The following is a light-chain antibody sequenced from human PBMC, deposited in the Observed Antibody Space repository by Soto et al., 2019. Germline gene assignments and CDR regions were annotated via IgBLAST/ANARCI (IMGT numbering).Light chain of an antibody. CDR2: AAS. Sequence: DIQMTQSPSSLSASVRDRVTITCRASQGISNYLAWYQQKPGQVLNLLIYAASTLQSGVPSRFSGSGSGTGFTLTISSLQPEDVATDYCQKYNSGPFTFGPGTKVDI. CDR3: QKYNSGPFT. J-gene: IGKJ3*01. V-gene: IGKV1-27*01. CDR1: QGISNY.